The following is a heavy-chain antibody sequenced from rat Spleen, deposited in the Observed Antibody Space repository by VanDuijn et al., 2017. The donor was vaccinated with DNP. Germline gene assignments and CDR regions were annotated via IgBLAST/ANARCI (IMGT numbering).Heavy chain of an antibody. Sequence: QVQLKESGPGLVQPSQTLSLTCSVSGFSLTSNSVSWIRQPPGKGLEWMGVMWSNGGTDYNSAIKSRLSISRDTSKSQVFLKMNSLQTEDTAMYFCACHYGGYVMDVWGQGTSVTVSS. CDR1: GFSLTSNS. J-gene: IGHJ4*01. V-gene: IGHV2-47*01. D-gene: IGHD1-11*01. CDR2: MWSNGGT. CDR3: ACHYGGYVMDV.